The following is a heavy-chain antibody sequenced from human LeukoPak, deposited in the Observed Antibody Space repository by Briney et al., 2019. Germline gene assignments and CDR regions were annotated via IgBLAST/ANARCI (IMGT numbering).Heavy chain of an antibody. Sequence: QPGGSLRLSCAASGFTFSSYDINWVRQAPGKGLEWVAHIGRSGSIIYYADSVKGRFTVSRDNANNSVYLQMNSLRAEDTAVYYCARDPPDFGVDGWGQGTLVIVSS. J-gene: IGHJ4*02. CDR3: ARDPPDFGVDG. CDR2: IGRSGSII. D-gene: IGHD3-10*01. CDR1: GFTFSSYD. V-gene: IGHV3-48*03.